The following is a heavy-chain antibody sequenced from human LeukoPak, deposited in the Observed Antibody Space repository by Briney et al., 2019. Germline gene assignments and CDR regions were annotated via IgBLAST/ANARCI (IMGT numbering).Heavy chain of an antibody. CDR1: GFTFSSYE. D-gene: IGHD4-23*01. CDR2: ISSGSTI. J-gene: IGHJ4*02. Sequence: PGGSLRLSCAASGFTFSSYEMNWVRQAPGKGLEWVSYISSGSTIYYADSVKGRFTISRDNAKNSLYLQMNSLRAEDTAVYYCAREGHHGGFDYWGQGTLVTVSS. CDR3: AREGHHGGFDY. V-gene: IGHV3-48*03.